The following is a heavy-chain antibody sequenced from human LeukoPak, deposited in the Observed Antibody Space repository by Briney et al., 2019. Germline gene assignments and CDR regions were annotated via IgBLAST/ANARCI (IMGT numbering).Heavy chain of an antibody. D-gene: IGHD1-26*01. V-gene: IGHV3-53*01. J-gene: IGHJ3*02. CDR2: LYSGGTT. Sequence: PGGSLRLSCAASGFTVISNYMTWVRQAPGKGLEWVSVLYSGGTTFYADAVKGRFTISRDNSKNTLYLQMNSLRAEDMAVYLCARGVVGPTKVHASDIWGQGTTVTVSS. CDR1: GFTVISNY. CDR3: ARGVVGPTKVHASDI.